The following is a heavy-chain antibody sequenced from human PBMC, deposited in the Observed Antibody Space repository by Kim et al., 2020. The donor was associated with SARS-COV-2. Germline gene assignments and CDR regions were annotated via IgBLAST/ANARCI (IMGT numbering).Heavy chain of an antibody. V-gene: IGHV3-30*18. CDR1: GFTFSSYG. CDR2: ISYDGSNK. Sequence: GGSLRLSCAASGFTFSSYGMHWVRQAPGKGLEWVAVISYDGSNKYYADSVKGRFTISRDNSKNTLYLQMNSLRAEDTAVYYCAKVLPSYGKNYYYYYGMDVWGQGTTVTVSS. CDR3: AKVLPSYGKNYYYYYGMDV. D-gene: IGHD1-26*01. J-gene: IGHJ6*02.